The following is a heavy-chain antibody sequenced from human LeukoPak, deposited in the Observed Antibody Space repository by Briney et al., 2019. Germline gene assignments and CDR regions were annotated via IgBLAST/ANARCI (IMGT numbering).Heavy chain of an antibody. V-gene: IGHV3-23*01. Sequence: PGGSLRLSCAASGFTFSSYAMSWVRQAPGKGLEWVSAISGSGGSTYYADSVKGRFTISRDNAKNSLYLQMNSLRAEDTAVYYCARSGNTGRNWYFDLWGRGTLVTVSS. J-gene: IGHJ2*01. CDR1: GFTFSSYA. CDR3: ARSGNTGRNWYFDL. CDR2: ISGSGGST. D-gene: IGHD3-10*01.